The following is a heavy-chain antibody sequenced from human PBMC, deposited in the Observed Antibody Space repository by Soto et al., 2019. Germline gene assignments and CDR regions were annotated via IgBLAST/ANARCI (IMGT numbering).Heavy chain of an antibody. CDR2: INTNTGNP. CDR1: GYTFTSYA. V-gene: IGHV7-4-1*01. D-gene: IGHD6-19*01. CDR3: ARTRSPIAVAGRNWFDP. Sequence: QVPLVQSGSELKQPGASVKVSCKASGYTFTSYAMNWVRQAPGQGLEWMGWINTNTGNPTYAQGFTGRFVFSLDTSVSTAYLQICSLKAEDTAVYYCARTRSPIAVAGRNWFDPWGQGTLVTVSS. J-gene: IGHJ5*02.